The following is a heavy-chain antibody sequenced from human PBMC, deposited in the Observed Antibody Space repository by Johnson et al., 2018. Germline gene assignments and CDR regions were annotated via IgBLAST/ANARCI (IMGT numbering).Heavy chain of an antibody. CDR1: GFTFSNHG. CDR2: ISLDVSNT. CDR3: ARRYSNGLNGFDI. V-gene: IGHV3-30*03. J-gene: IGHJ3*02. Sequence: QVQLQESGGGVVQXGRSXRLXCVASGFTFSNHGMHWVRQAPGKGLEWVSLISLDVSNTDYADSVKGRFTISRDNAKNTLYLKMNSLRVEETGVYYCARRYSNGLNGFDIWGQGTTVTVSS. D-gene: IGHD4-11*01.